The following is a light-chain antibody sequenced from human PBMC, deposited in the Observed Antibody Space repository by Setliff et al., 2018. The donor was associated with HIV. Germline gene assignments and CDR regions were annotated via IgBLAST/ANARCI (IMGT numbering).Light chain of an antibody. V-gene: IGLV1-44*01. CDR2: SNN. Sequence: QSVLTQPPSASGTPGQRVTISCSGSSSNIGSNTVNWYQQLPGTAPKLLIYSNNQRPSGVPDRLSGSKSGTSASLAISGLQSEDEADYYCAAWDDSLNGREWVFGGGTKVTVL. J-gene: IGLJ3*02. CDR1: SSNIGSNT. CDR3: AAWDDSLNGREWV.